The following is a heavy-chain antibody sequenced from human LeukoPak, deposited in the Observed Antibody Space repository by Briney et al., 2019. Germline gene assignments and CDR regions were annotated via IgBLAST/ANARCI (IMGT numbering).Heavy chain of an antibody. Sequence: GGSLRLSCAASGCTFSSCAMSWVRQAPGKGLEWVSAISGSGGSTYYADSVNGRFTISRDNSKDTLYLQMTSQRAKATAVYHGAKIPPPTDSNCWYDRLDVWGQGTTVTVSS. CDR3: AKIPPPTDSNCWYDRLDV. J-gene: IGHJ6*02. D-gene: IGHD6-13*01. CDR2: ISGSGGST. CDR1: GCTFSSCA. V-gene: IGHV3-23*01.